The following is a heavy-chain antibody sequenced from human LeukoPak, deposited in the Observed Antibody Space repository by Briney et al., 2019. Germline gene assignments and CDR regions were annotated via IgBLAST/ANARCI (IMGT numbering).Heavy chain of an antibody. CDR3: ARLSSSWFVFDY. CDR1: GFTSSSYS. CDR2: ITSSSSYI. Sequence: KTGGSLRLSCAASGFTSSSYSMNWVRQAPGKGLEWVSSITSSSSYIYYADSVKGRFTISRDNAKNSLYLQMNSLRAEDTAVYYCARLSSSWFVFDYWGQGTLVTVSS. J-gene: IGHJ4*02. D-gene: IGHD6-13*01. V-gene: IGHV3-21*01.